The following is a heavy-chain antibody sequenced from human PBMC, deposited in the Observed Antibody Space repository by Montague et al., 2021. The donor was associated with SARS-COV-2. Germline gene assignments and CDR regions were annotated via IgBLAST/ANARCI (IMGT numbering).Heavy chain of an antibody. Sequence: SIYYSGSTYYNPSLKSRVTISVDPSKNQFSLKLSSVTAADTAVYYCARNRITIFLGSMFDYWGQGILV. J-gene: IGHJ4*02. CDR2: IYYSGST. CDR3: ARNRITIFLGSMFDY. V-gene: IGHV4-39*01. D-gene: IGHD3-9*01.